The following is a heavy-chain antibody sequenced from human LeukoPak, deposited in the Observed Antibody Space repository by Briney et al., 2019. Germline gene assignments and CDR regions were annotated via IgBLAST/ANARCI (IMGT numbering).Heavy chain of an antibody. CDR3: ARDEGYSSGYFDY. V-gene: IGHV4-59*01. J-gene: IGHJ4*02. CDR1: GGSISSYY. Sequence: SETLSLTCTVSGGSISSYYWSWIRQPPGKGLEWIEFIYYSGSTHYNPSLKSRVTISVDTSKNQFSLKLSSVTAADAAVYYCARDEGYSSGYFDYWGQGTLVTVSS. CDR2: IYYSGST. D-gene: IGHD6-19*01.